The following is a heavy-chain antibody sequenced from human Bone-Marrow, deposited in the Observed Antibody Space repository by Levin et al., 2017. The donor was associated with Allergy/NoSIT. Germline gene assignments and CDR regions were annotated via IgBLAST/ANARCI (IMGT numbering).Heavy chain of an antibody. CDR3: STEGGHCSGGSCYLLPFYYGMDV. V-gene: IGHV3-15*01. CDR1: GFNFTNAW. Sequence: GGSLRLSCAASGFNFTNAWMSWVRQAPGKGLEWVGRIKSRNDGGTTDYAAPVKGRFIISKDVSKNTLYLQMNSLKTQDTAVYYCSTEGGHCSGGSCYLLPFYYGMDVWDQGTTVTVSS. CDR2: IKSRNDGGTT. D-gene: IGHD2-15*01. J-gene: IGHJ6*02.